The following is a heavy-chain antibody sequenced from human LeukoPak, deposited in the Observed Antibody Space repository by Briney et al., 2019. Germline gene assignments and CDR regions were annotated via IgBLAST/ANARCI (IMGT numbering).Heavy chain of an antibody. Sequence: KPSGTLSLTCAVSGGSISNENWWGWVRRPPGKGLEWIGEIYHSGSTNYIPSLKSRVTISVDKSKNQFSLKLTSVTAADTAVYYCAGSPIGYGMDVWGQGTTVTVSS. CDR2: IYHSGST. CDR1: GGSISNENW. V-gene: IGHV4-4*02. J-gene: IGHJ6*02. CDR3: AGSPIGYGMDV.